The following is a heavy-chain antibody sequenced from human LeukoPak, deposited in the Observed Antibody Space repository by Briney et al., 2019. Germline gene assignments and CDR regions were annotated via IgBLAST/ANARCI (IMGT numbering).Heavy chain of an antibody. V-gene: IGHV1-46*01. CDR1: GYTFTSYY. CDR3: AGGARSTMVRGVIMPWGLDY. CDR2: INPSGGST. J-gene: IGHJ4*02. Sequence: ASVTVSCKASGYTFTSYYMHWVRQAPGQGLEWMGIINPSGGSTSYAQKFQGRVTMTRDTSTSTVYMELSSLRSEDTAVYYCAGGARSTMVRGVIMPWGLDYWGQGTLVTVSS. D-gene: IGHD3-10*01.